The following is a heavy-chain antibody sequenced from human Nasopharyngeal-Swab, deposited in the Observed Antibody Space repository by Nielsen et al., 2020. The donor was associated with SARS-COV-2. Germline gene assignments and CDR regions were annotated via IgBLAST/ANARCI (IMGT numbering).Heavy chain of an antibody. CDR2: IKSKTDGGTT. J-gene: IGHJ4*02. D-gene: IGHD3-3*01. V-gene: IGHV3-15*01. CDR3: TTVLRFLEWLYYFDY. CDR1: GFTFSNAW. Sequence: GGSLRLSCAASGFTFSNAWMSRVRKAPGKGLEWVGRIKSKTDGGTTDYAAHVKGRFTISRDDSKNTLYLQMNSLKTEDTAVYYCTTVLRFLEWLYYFDYWGQGTLVTVSS.